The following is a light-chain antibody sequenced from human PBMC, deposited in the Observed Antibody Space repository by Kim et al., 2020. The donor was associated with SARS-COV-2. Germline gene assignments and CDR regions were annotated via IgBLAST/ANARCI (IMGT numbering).Light chain of an antibody. CDR1: GTNVGDDG. CDR3: SAWDSRLSVWV. Sequence: QPAALTCSGDGTNVGDDGAAWLQQHQGRPPRLLSYRNNDRPSGISDRFSASRSGNTASLTITRLQAEDEADYYCSAWDSRLSVWVFGGGTKVTVL. J-gene: IGLJ3*02. CDR2: RNN. V-gene: IGLV10-54*04.